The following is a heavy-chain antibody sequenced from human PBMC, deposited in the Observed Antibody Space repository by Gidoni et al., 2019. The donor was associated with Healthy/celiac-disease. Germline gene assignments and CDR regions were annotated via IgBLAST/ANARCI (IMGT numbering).Heavy chain of an antibody. CDR2: INHSGST. CDR3: NRARGLRDFWSGYYHPNHYYGMDV. CDR1: GGSFSGYY. D-gene: IGHD3-3*01. V-gene: IGHV4-34*01. Sequence: QVQLQQWGAGLLKPSETLSLTCAVYGGSFSGYYWSWIRQPPGKGLEWIGEINHSGSTNYNPSLKSRVTISVDTSKTQFSLKLSSVTAADTAVYYCNRARGLRDFWSGYYHPNHYYGMDVWGQGTTVTVSS. J-gene: IGHJ6*02.